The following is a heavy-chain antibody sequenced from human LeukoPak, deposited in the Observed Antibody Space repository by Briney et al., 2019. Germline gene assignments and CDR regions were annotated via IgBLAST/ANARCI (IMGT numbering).Heavy chain of an antibody. V-gene: IGHV3-20*04. CDR2: INWNGGST. D-gene: IGHD5-24*01. Sequence: GGSLRLSCAASGFTFDDYGMSWVRQAPGKGLEWVSGINWNGGSTGYADSVKGRFTISRDNAKNSLYLQMNSLGAEDTAVYYCVRDRGWLQFDYWGQGTLATVSS. J-gene: IGHJ4*02. CDR1: GFTFDDYG. CDR3: VRDRGWLQFDY.